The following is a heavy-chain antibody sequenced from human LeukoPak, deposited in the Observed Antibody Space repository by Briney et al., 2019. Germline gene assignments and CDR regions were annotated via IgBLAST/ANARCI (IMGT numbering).Heavy chain of an antibody. J-gene: IGHJ6*02. V-gene: IGHV4-39*01. Sequence: PAETLSLTCTVSGGSISSSSYYWGWIRQPPGKGLEWIGSIYYSGSTYYNPSLKSRVTISVDTSKNQFSLKLSSVTAADTAVYYCARRLNYYDTSGYYYYYYGMDVWGQGTTVTVSS. D-gene: IGHD3-22*01. CDR1: GGSISSSSYY. CDR2: IYYSGST. CDR3: ARRLNYYDTSGYYYYYYGMDV.